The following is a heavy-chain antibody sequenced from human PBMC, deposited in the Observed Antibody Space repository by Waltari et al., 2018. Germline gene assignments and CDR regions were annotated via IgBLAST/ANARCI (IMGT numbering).Heavy chain of an antibody. CDR2: IRSKAENYAT. V-gene: IGHV3-73*02. CDR1: GFLFSSVD. J-gene: IGHJ4*02. CDR3: IRRNYGGDSDMTD. Sequence: EVQLVEFGGDLVQPGGSLKLSCASPGFLFSSVDMHWARQASGKGLEWIGRIRSKAENYATAYGASVRGRFTLSRDDSKNTAYLQMNSLETEDTALYYCIRRNYGGDSDMTDWGQGTLVTVSS. D-gene: IGHD2-21*02.